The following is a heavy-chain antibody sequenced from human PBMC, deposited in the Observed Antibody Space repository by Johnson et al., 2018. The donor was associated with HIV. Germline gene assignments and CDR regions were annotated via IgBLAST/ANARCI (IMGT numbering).Heavy chain of an antibody. V-gene: IGHV3-23*01. CDR2: ISGSGGRT. D-gene: IGHD6-25*01. Sequence: VLLLESGGGLVQPGGSLRLSCAASGFTFGSYAMSWVRQAPGKGLEWVSIISGSGGRTYYADSVRGRFTISRDNSRSTLFLEMINLRDEDTALYYCARDVAAAKMDAFDTWGQGTMVIVSS. CDR3: ARDVAAAKMDAFDT. J-gene: IGHJ3*02. CDR1: GFTFGSYA.